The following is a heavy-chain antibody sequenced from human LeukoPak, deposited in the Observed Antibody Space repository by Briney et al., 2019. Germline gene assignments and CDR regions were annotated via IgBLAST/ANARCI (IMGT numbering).Heavy chain of an antibody. CDR1: GGSISSGGYY. Sequence: PSQTLSLTCTVSGGSISSGGYYWSWIRQHPGKGLEWIGYIYYSGSTYYNPSLKSRVTISVDTSKNQFSLKLSSVTAADTAVYYCARDGRGGQFDRTDAFDIWGQGTMVTVSS. CDR3: ARDGRGGQFDRTDAFDI. V-gene: IGHV4-31*03. CDR2: IYYSGST. D-gene: IGHD1-14*01. J-gene: IGHJ3*02.